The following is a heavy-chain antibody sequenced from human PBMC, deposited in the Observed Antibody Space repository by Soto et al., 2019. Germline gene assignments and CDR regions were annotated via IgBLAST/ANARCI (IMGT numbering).Heavy chain of an antibody. D-gene: IGHD1-20*01. J-gene: IGHJ4*02. CDR1: GYTFTSYG. CDR3: ARERGSITLTTPNDY. CDR2: ISAYNGNT. Sequence: VQLVQSGAEVKKPGASVKVSCKASGYTFTSYGISWVRQAPGQGLEWMGWISAYNGNTNYAQKLQGRVTMSTDTSKSTAYMELRSLRSDDRAGDYCARERGSITLTTPNDYWGQGTLVTVSS. V-gene: IGHV1-18*01.